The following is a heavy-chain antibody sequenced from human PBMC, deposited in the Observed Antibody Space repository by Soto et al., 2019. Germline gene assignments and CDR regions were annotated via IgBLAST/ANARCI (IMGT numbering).Heavy chain of an antibody. D-gene: IGHD3-22*01. CDR1: GGPISSGGSS. V-gene: IGHV4-30-2*01. CDR3: ARERRSYYSDRSGLDY. CDR2: IYYGGNT. J-gene: IGHJ4*02. Sequence: SETLSLTSGVSGGPISSGGSSWNWIRHPPGKGLECIGYIYYGGNTNSNPSLESRVTMSVDKSKNQFSLRLSSVTAADTAVYYCARERRSYYSDRSGLDYWGQGSPVT.